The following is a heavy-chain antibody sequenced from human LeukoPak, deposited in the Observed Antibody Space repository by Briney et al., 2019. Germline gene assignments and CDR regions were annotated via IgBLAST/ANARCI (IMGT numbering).Heavy chain of an antibody. J-gene: IGHJ4*02. D-gene: IGHD1-26*01. CDR1: GFTFSDYY. CDR3: VVGMYHSPIDY. V-gene: IGHV3-11*01. Sequence: GGSLRLSCAASGFTFSDYYMSWIRQAPGKGLEWVSYIRSSGDTTYYADSVKGRFTISRDNAKNSLFLQMNSLRAEDTAVYYCVVGMYHSPIDYWGQGTLVTVSS. CDR2: IRSSGDTT.